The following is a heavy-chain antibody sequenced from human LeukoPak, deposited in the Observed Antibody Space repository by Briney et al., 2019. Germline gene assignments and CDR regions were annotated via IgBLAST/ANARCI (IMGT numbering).Heavy chain of an antibody. CDR1: GGSISSYY. CDR2: IYYSGST. D-gene: IGHD2/OR15-2a*01. Sequence: SETLSLTCTVSGGSISSYYWSWIRQPPGKGLEWIGYIYYSGSTNYNPSLKSRVTISVDTSKNQFSLKLSSVTAADTAVYYCAIPSNPHEANDAFDIWGQGTMVTVSS. J-gene: IGHJ3*02. V-gene: IGHV4-59*12. CDR3: AIPSNPHEANDAFDI.